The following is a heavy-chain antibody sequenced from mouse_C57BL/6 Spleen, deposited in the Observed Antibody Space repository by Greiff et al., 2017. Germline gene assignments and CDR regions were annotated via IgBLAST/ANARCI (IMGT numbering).Heavy chain of an antibody. CDR2: INPNYGTS. D-gene: IGHD2-12*01. V-gene: IGHV1-39*01. CDR3: ARGSYAFYAMDY. Sequence: EVQLQQSGPELVKPGASVKISCKASGYSFTDYNMNWVKQSNGKSLEWIGVINPNYGTSCNNQKFKGKATLTVDQSSSTASMQLNSLTSEDSAVYYCARGSYAFYAMDYWGQGTSVTVSS. J-gene: IGHJ4*01. CDR1: GYSFTDYN.